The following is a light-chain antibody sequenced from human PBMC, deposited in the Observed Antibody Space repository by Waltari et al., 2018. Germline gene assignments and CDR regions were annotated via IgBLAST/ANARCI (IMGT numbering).Light chain of an antibody. CDR3: CSHASGASPFIR. V-gene: IGLV2-23*01. CDR2: EGN. J-gene: IGLJ2*01. CDR1: SVIVGGYNL. Sequence: QSALTQPASVSGSPGQSITIPCPGPSVIVGGYNLVSWYQQRPGEPPRLILYEGNRRPSGVSDRFSGSGSGNTASLTISGLQAEDEADYHCCSHASGASPFIRFGGGTKLAVL.